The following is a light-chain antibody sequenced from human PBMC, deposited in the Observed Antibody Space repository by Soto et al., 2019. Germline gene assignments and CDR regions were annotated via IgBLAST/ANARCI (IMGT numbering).Light chain of an antibody. CDR3: CSYAGSYIQYV. CDR1: SSDVGNYDY. V-gene: IGLV2-11*01. J-gene: IGLJ1*01. CDR2: DVN. Sequence: QSVLTQPRSVSGSPGQSVTLSCTGTSSDVGNYDYVSWYQQHPRMAPKLMIYDVNKRPSGVPDRFSGSKSGNTASLTISGLQAEDEADYYCCSYAGSYIQYVFGTGTKLTVL.